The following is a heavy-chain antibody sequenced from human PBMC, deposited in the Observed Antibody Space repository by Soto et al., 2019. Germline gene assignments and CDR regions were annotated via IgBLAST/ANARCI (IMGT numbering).Heavy chain of an antibody. CDR2: ISGSGSTI. V-gene: IGHV3-23*01. CDR1: RVSLSSSD. Sequence: SLRLGGASCRVSLSSSDVSSVRQTPGKGPEWISSISGSGSTIYYADSVKGRFTISRDNSKNTLYLQMSSLTDEETAVYYCAKVFYYYDSSGYSYFAFWGQGTLVTVFS. CDR3: AKVFYYYDSSGYSYFAF. D-gene: IGHD3-22*01. J-gene: IGHJ4*02.